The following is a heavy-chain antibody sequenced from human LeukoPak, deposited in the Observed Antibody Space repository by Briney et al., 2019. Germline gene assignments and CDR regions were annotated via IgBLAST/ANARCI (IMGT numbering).Heavy chain of an antibody. D-gene: IGHD6-25*01. CDR3: ARTTAFTASGYDY. Sequence: GASVKVSCKTSGYTFTTYHINWVRQATGQGLEWLGWVNPYSGDRGYAQKFQGRLSITSDTSISTAYRELGSLRSDDTAVYFCARTTAFTASGYDYWGQGTLVTVSS. CDR1: GYTFTTYH. J-gene: IGHJ4*02. V-gene: IGHV1-8*03. CDR2: VNPYSGDR.